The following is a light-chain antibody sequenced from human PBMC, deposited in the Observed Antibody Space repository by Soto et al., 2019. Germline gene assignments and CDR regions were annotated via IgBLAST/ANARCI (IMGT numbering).Light chain of an antibody. CDR2: AVT. Sequence: QSALAQPPSASGSPGQSVTISCTGTSNDVGGYNYVSWYQQHPGKAPKVLMYAVTKRPSGVPDRFFGSKSGNTASLTVSGLQADDEADYYCSSYAGSNNLVFGTGTKLTVL. J-gene: IGLJ1*01. CDR1: SNDVGGYNY. CDR3: SSYAGSNNLV. V-gene: IGLV2-8*01.